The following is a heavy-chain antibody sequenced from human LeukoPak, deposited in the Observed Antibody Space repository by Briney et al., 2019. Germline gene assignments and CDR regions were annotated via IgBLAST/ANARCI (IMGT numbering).Heavy chain of an antibody. CDR3: ASEPGVPAANYYYYGMDV. CDR2: IIPILGIA. J-gene: IGHJ6*02. Sequence: SVKVSCKASGGTFSSYAISWVRQAPGQWLEWMGRIIPILGIANYAQKFQGRVTITADKSTSTAYMELSSLRSEDTAVYYCASEPGVPAANYYYYGMDVWGQGTTVTVSS. V-gene: IGHV1-69*04. D-gene: IGHD2-2*01. CDR1: GGTFSSYA.